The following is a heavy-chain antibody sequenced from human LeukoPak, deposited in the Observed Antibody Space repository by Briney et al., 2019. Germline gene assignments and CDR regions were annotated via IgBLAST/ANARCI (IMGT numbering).Heavy chain of an antibody. D-gene: IGHD4-17*01. Sequence: ASVKVSCKASTYTFTNYYIHWVRQAPVQGLEWMGLINPSSGYTTYAQKFQGRVTMTRDTPTGTVYMELNSLRSEDTAVYYCVFPGGDYVYFDYWGLGTLVTVSS. CDR2: INPSSGYT. CDR3: VFPGGDYVYFDY. J-gene: IGHJ4*02. CDR1: TYTFTNYY. V-gene: IGHV1-46*01.